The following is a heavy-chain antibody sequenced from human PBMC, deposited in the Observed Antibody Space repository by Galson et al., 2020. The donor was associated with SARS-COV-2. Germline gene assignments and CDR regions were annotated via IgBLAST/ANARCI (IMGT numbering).Heavy chain of an antibody. CDR3: ARVIGGLTGYYIRCCYGMDV. CDR1: GGSISSYY. V-gene: IGHV4-59*13. J-gene: IGHJ6*02. Sequence: SETLSLTCTVSGGSISSYYWSWIRQPPGKGLEWIGYIYYSGSTNYNPSLKSRVTISVDTSKNQFSLKLSSVTAADTAVYYCARVIGGLTGYYIRCCYGMDVWGQGTTVTFSS. D-gene: IGHD3-9*01. CDR2: IYYSGST.